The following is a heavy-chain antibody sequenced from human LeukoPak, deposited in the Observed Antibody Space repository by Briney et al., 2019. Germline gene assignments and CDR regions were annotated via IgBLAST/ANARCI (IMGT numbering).Heavy chain of an antibody. Sequence: GGSLRLSCAASGFTFSSYSMNWVRQAPGKGLGGVSSISISSSYIYYADSVKGRFTISRDNAKNSLYLQMNSLRAEDTAVYYCARPLRYFDWTSSYYYYYMDVWGKGTTVTVSS. CDR3: ARPLRYFDWTSSYYYYYMDV. D-gene: IGHD3-9*01. CDR2: ISISSSYI. CDR1: GFTFSSYS. V-gene: IGHV3-21*01. J-gene: IGHJ6*03.